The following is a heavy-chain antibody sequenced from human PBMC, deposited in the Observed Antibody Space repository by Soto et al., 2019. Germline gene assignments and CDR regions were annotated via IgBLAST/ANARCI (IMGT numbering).Heavy chain of an antibody. V-gene: IGHV3-23*01. Sequence: EVQLLESGGGVVQPGGSLRLSCAASGFTFNTYAMSWVRQAPGKGLEWVSAISGSGGSTFYADSVRGRFTISRDNSKNTLFLQMNSLRAEDTAVYYCAKGRTQFDYWGQGTLVTVSS. CDR2: ISGSGGST. J-gene: IGHJ4*02. CDR1: GFTFNTYA. CDR3: AKGRTQFDY.